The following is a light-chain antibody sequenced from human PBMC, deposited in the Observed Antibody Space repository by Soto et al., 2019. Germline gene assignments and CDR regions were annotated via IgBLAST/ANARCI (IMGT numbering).Light chain of an antibody. CDR1: QSVSSSF. Sequence: EIVLTQSPGTLSLSPGERATLSCRASQSVSSSFLAWYQQKPGQAPRLLIYAASRRATGIPDRFSGSGSGTDFTLTISNLQPEDFATYYCQQTDSFPLSFGGGTKVEIK. CDR3: QQTDSFPLS. J-gene: IGKJ4*01. V-gene: IGKV3-20*01. CDR2: AAS.